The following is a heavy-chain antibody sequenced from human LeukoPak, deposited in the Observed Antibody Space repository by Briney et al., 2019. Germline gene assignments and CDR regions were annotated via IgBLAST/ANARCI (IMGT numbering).Heavy chain of an antibody. V-gene: IGHV3-7*02. CDR2: IKEDGGEK. D-gene: IGHD1-26*01. CDR3: ARGSESYFQPHFDY. J-gene: IGHJ4*02. Sequence: GGSLRLSCAASGFTFRNYWMTWVRQAPGQGLEWVANIKEDGGEKYYADSVKGRFTISRDNSKNTLYLHMHSLRAEDTAVYYCARGSESYFQPHFDYWGQGTLVTVSS. CDR1: GFTFRNYW.